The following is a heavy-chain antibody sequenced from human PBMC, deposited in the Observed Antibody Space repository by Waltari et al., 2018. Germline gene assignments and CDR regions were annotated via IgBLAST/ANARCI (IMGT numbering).Heavy chain of an antibody. CDR2: IYYSGST. CDR1: GGSISSHY. D-gene: IGHD3-16*02. Sequence: QVQLQASGPGLVKPSETLSLTCTVSGGSISSHYWSWIRQPPGKGLEWIGYIYYSGSTNYNPSLKSRVTISVDTSKNQFSLKLSSVTAADTAVYYCARDLTVSYYFDYWGQGTLVTVSS. CDR3: ARDLTVSYYFDY. V-gene: IGHV4-59*11. J-gene: IGHJ4*02.